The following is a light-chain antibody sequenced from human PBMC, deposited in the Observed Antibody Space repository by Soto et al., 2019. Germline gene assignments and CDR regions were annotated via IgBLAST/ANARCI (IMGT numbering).Light chain of an antibody. CDR3: QQYYSTPQT. CDR2: WAS. Sequence: DLLMTQSPYSLAVSLGEKATLKFQSIPGVIYSSNNKNYLAWYQQKPGQPPKLLIYWASTRESGVPDRFSGSGSGTDFTLTISSLQAEDVAVYYCQQYYSTPQTFGQGTKVDIK. V-gene: IGKV4-1*01. J-gene: IGKJ1*01. CDR1: PGVIYSSNNKNY.